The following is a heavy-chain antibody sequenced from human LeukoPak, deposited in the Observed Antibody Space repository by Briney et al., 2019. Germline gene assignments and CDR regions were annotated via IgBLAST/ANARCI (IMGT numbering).Heavy chain of an antibody. CDR3: VRDLMMARGDFGY. Sequence: SETLSLTCTVSGGSISSSSYYWGWIRQPPGKGLEWIGSIYYSGSTYYNPSLKSRVTISVDTSKNQFSLKLSSVTAADTAVYYCVRDLMMARGDFGYWGQGTLVTVSS. V-gene: IGHV4-39*07. D-gene: IGHD5-24*01. CDR2: IYYSGST. CDR1: GGSISSSSYY. J-gene: IGHJ4*02.